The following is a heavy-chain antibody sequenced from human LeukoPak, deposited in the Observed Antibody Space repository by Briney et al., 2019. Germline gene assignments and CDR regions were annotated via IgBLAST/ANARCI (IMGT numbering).Heavy chain of an antibody. CDR2: IYSGGST. CDR1: GFTVSSNY. J-gene: IGHJ4*02. Sequence: GGSLRLSCAASGFTVSSNYMSWVRQAPGKWLEWVSVIYSGGSTYYADSVKGRFTISRDNSKNTLYLQMNSLRAEDTAVYYCASLASSSWYRGLFYWGQGTLVTVSS. D-gene: IGHD6-13*01. V-gene: IGHV3-66*01. CDR3: ASLASSSWYRGLFY.